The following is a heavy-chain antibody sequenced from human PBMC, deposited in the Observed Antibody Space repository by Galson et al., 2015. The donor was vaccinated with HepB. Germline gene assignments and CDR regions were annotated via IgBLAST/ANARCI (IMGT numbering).Heavy chain of an antibody. CDR1: GFTFSSYS. Sequence: SLRLSCAASGFTFSSYSMSWVRQAPGKGLEWVSSISISSSYIYYTDSVKGRFTIFRDNAKNSLYLQMNSLRAEDTAIYYCARGGSVITFGGVLPPPEYWGQGTLVTVSS. D-gene: IGHD3-16*01. V-gene: IGHV3-21*06. CDR3: ARGGSVITFGGVLPPPEY. CDR2: ISISSSYI. J-gene: IGHJ4*02.